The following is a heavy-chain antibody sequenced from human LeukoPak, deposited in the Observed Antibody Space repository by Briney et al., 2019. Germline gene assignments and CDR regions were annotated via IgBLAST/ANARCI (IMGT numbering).Heavy chain of an antibody. Sequence: GGSLRLSCAASGFTFTSYAMSWVRQAPGEGLEWVSAISGSGGSTYYADSVKGRFTISRDNSKNTLYLQMNSLRDEDTAVYYCARVAAGYSVNYFDYWGQGTLVTVSS. CDR1: GFTFTSYA. V-gene: IGHV3-23*01. J-gene: IGHJ4*02. D-gene: IGHD4-23*01. CDR3: ARVAAGYSVNYFDY. CDR2: ISGSGGST.